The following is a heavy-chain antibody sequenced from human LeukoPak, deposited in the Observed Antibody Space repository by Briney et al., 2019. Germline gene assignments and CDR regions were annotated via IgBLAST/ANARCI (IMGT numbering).Heavy chain of an antibody. CDR3: ARLWIVATWFDA. CDR1: NGSMTSDSYY. V-gene: IGHV4-39*02. J-gene: IGHJ5*02. Sequence: PSETLSLTCTVSNGSMTSDSYYWAWVRQPPGKGLEWIGTIFYNGKTYYSASLKSRVTVSLDTSKKNFSLRLSSVTAADTAVYYCARLWIVATWFDAWGQGALVTVSS. CDR2: IFYNGKT. D-gene: IGHD2-2*03.